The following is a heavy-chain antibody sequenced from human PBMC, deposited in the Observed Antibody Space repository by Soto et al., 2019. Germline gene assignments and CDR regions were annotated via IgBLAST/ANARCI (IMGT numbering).Heavy chain of an antibody. Sequence: ASVKVSCKASGYTFTSSGIGWVRQAPGQGLEWMGWISPYNGNTNYAQKLQGRVTMTTDTSTSTAYMAVRSLRSDDTAVYYCATLTYTSGLDYWGQGTLVTVSS. CDR2: ISPYNGNT. CDR3: ATLTYTSGLDY. V-gene: IGHV1-18*01. D-gene: IGHD6-19*01. CDR1: GYTFTSSG. J-gene: IGHJ4*02.